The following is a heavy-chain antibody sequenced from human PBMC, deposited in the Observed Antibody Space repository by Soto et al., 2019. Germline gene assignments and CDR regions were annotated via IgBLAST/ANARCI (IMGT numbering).Heavy chain of an antibody. CDR2: VYFTGSA. D-gene: IGHD1-1*01. Sequence: SLTCTVSGGPIDSSYWTWIRQPPGKGLEWIGNVYFTGSATYNPSLKSRVTISVDTSRTQFSLTVHSVTTADTAVYYCVREETGTTFYFDQWSQGTLVTVSS. J-gene: IGHJ4*02. CDR1: GGPIDSSY. V-gene: IGHV4-59*01. CDR3: VREETGTTFYFDQ.